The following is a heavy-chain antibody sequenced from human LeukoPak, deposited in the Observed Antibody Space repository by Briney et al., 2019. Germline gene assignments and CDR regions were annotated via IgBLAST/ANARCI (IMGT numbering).Heavy chain of an antibody. Sequence: GASVKVSCKASGGTFSSYAISWVRQAPGQGLEWMGGIIPIFGTANYAQKFQGRVTITADKSTSTAYMELSSLRSEDTAVYCCAGAYCSGGSCRYYFDYWGQGTLVTVSS. J-gene: IGHJ4*02. D-gene: IGHD2-15*01. V-gene: IGHV1-69*06. CDR2: IIPIFGTA. CDR1: GGTFSSYA. CDR3: AGAYCSGGSCRYYFDY.